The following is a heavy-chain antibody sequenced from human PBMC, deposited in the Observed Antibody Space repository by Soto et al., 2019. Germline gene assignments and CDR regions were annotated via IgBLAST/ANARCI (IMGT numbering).Heavy chain of an antibody. CDR3: ARWVEVSLDYFDS. CDR2: MHHSGRT. CDR1: GAYMRNDYYY. V-gene: IGHV4-31*11. J-gene: IGHJ4*02. D-gene: IGHD6-6*01. Sequence: SETLPLTCAVSGAYMRNDYYYWSWVRQKPGKDLEWIGHMHHSGRTHYNPSLKSRVAVSVDTSKNQFSLYLNSVTAADTAVYYCARWVEVSLDYFDSWGQGIPVTVS.